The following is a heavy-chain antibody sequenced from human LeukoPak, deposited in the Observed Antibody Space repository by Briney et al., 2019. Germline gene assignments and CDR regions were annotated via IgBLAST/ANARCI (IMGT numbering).Heavy chain of an antibody. CDR1: GFTFSSYA. Sequence: GGSLRLSCAASGFTFSSYAMSWVRQAPGKGLEWVSAISGSGGSTYYADSVKGRFTISRDNAKNSLYLQMNSLRAEDTAVYYCATFPVGSYQHMAWGQGTLVTVSS. V-gene: IGHV3-23*01. D-gene: IGHD1-26*01. CDR3: ATFPVGSYQHMA. J-gene: IGHJ4*02. CDR2: ISGSGGST.